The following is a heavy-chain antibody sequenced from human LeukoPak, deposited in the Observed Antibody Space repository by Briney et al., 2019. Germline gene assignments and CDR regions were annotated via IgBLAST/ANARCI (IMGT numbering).Heavy chain of an antibody. CDR2: ISYDGGTE. V-gene: IGHV3-30*18. J-gene: IGHJ6*02. Sequence: GGSLRLSCAASGFTFSSYGMSWVRQAPGKGLEWVAVISYDGGTEYYADSVKGRFTISRDKSKNTLYLQMNSLTTEDTAVYYCAKTSRGRWVDWGMDVWGQGTTVTVSS. CDR1: GFTFSSYG. CDR3: AKTSRGRWVDWGMDV. D-gene: IGHD6-25*01.